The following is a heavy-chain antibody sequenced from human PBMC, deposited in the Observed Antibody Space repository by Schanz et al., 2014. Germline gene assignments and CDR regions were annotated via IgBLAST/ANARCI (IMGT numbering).Heavy chain of an antibody. D-gene: IGHD2-2*02. Sequence: QVQLVQSGAEVKKPGASVRVSCKVSGYAFTTYGISWVRQAPGQGLEWLGWISGSNGNTNYTQKFQGRVTITADKSTSTAYMELTSLRSEDTAVYYCAGTYCSSTSCYTGYYYMDVWGKGTTVTVSS. CDR3: AGTYCSSTSCYTGYYYMDV. CDR2: ISGSNGNT. CDR1: GYAFTTYG. V-gene: IGHV1-18*01. J-gene: IGHJ6*03.